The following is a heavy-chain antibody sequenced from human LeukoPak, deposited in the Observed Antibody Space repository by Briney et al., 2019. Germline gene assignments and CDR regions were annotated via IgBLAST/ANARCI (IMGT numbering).Heavy chain of an antibody. CDR1: GFTFSNAW. CDR3: TTAVVRGVPDAFDI. CDR2: IKSKTDGGTT. D-gene: IGHD3-10*01. Sequence: GGSLRLSCAASGFTFSNAWMSWVRQAPGKGLEWVGRIKSKTDGGTTDYAAPVKGRFTISRDDSKNTLYLQMNSLKTEDTAVYYCTTAVVRGVPDAFDIWGQGTMVTVSS. V-gene: IGHV3-15*01. J-gene: IGHJ3*02.